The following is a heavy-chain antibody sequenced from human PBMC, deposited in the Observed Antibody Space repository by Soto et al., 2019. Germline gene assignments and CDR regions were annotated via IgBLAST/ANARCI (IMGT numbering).Heavy chain of an antibody. J-gene: IGHJ4*02. CDR2: FMPMFGTA. V-gene: IGHV1-69*01. CDR1: GVTFNSYS. CDR3: SSARDSLDGSGYSRVDY. D-gene: IGHD3-22*01. Sequence: QVQLLQSGAEVQKPGSSVRVSCKNSGVTFNSYSLHWVRQAPGQGLEWMGGFMPMFGTANYAQKFQGRVTFTADETTSTAYLDLRKLSSEDTALYYCSSARDSLDGSGYSRVDYWGQVTEVTVSS.